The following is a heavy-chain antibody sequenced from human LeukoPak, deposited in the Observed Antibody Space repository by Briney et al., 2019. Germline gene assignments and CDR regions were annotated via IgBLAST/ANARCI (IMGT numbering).Heavy chain of an antibody. J-gene: IGHJ4*02. CDR2: IHHSGST. D-gene: IGHD3-22*01. V-gene: IGHV4-38-2*01. Sequence: SETLSLTCAVSNYSISSGYYWGWIRPPPGKGLEWIGGIHHSGSTNYKPSLRSRVTISIDTSKNQFSLRLSSVTAADTAVYFCAILRGLSYDSGGYSDYWGQGTLVTVSS. CDR1: NYSISSGYY. CDR3: AILRGLSYDSGGYSDY.